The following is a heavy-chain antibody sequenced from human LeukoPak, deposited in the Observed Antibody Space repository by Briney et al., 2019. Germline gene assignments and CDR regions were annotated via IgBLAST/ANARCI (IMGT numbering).Heavy chain of an antibody. CDR3: AKDSRRDGWLVYSYLFDY. D-gene: IGHD6-19*01. Sequence: PGGSLRPSRAASGFTFSSYGMHWVRQAPGKGLEWVAFIRYDGSNKYYADSVKGRFTISRDNPKNTLYLQMNSLRAEDTAVYYCAKDSRRDGWLVYSYLFDYWGQGTLVTVSS. V-gene: IGHV3-30*02. CDR1: GFTFSSYG. CDR2: IRYDGSNK. J-gene: IGHJ4*02.